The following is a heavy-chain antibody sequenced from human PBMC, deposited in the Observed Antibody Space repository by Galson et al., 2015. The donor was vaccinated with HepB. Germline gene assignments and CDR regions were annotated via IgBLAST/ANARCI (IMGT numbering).Heavy chain of an antibody. V-gene: IGHV3-23*01. Sequence: SLRLSCAGSGFTFSSYAMDWVRQAPGKGLEWVSLITGSGDKTYYADSVTGRFTISRDNSKNMVFLHMSSLRVEDTAVYYCATRWGGHWGPPFDFWGQGNLVTVSS. J-gene: IGHJ4*02. CDR3: ATRWGGHWGPPFDF. CDR2: ITGSGDKT. CDR1: GFTFSSYA. D-gene: IGHD3-16*01.